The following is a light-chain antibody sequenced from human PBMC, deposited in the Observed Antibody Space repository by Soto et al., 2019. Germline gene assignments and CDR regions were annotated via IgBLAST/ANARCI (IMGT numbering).Light chain of an antibody. Sequence: DIVSNQSPAALSFSPGEGATLSCRARQSVSSNLAWYQQKPGQAPRLLIYGASTRATGIPARFSGSGSGTDFTLTISRLEPEDFAVYCCQQYGSSPRTVGQGTKVDI. CDR1: QSVSSN. CDR3: QQYGSSPRT. J-gene: IGKJ1*01. CDR2: GAS. V-gene: IGKV3-20*01.